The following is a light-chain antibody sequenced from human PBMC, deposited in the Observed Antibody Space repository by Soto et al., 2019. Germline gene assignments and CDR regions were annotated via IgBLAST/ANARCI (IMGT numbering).Light chain of an antibody. J-gene: IGLJ1*01. CDR1: SSDVGAYNY. CDR2: DVS. V-gene: IGLV2-14*03. Sequence: QSALTQPASVSGSPGQSIAISCTGTSSDVGAYNYVSWYQQHPVKAPKLIIYDVSNRPSGISTRFSGSKSGNTASLTISGLQAEDEADYHCSSYTTSTTYVFGTATKLTVL. CDR3: SSYTTSTTYV.